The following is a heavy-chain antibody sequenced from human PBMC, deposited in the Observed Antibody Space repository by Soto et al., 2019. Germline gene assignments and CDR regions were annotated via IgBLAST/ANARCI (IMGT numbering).Heavy chain of an antibody. CDR1: GYNFMRYG. CDR2: INVDNGET. Sequence: QVQLVQSGAEVKKPGASVKVSCKASGYNFMRYGFTWVRQAPGQGREWMGWINVDNGETKYPQKIQGRVTMTTDTSTSTVYMERRSLTSDDTAVYYCARWISGGYSDWFDPWGHGTLVTVSS. D-gene: IGHD1-26*01. V-gene: IGHV1-18*04. CDR3: ARWISGGYSDWFDP. J-gene: IGHJ5*02.